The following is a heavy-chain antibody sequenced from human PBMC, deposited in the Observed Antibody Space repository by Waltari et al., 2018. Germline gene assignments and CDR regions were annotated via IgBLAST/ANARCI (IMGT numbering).Heavy chain of an antibody. CDR1: GYTFTSYY. CDR2: INPSVGST. J-gene: IGHJ4*02. CDR3: ARDLYCSGGSCYSPHFDY. V-gene: IGHV1-46*01. D-gene: IGHD2-15*01. Sequence: QVQLVQSGAEVKKPGASVKVSCKASGYTFTSYYMHWVRQPPGQGLEWMGIINPSVGSTSYAQKFQGRFTMTRDTSTSTVYMELSSLRSEDTAVYYCARDLYCSGGSCYSPHFDYWGQGTLVTVSS.